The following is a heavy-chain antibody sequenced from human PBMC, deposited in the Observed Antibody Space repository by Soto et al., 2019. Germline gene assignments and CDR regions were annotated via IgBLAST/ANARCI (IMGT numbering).Heavy chain of an antibody. CDR2: IKHDGSEK. Sequence: EVQLVDSGGGLVQPGGSLRLSCAASGFTFSNYYMNWVRQAPGKGLEWVANIKHDGSEKFYVDSVKGRFTISRDNAKNSLYLQMNSLRAEDTAVYYCARDRRYYGDYVDFDYWGQGTLVTVSS. V-gene: IGHV3-7*01. D-gene: IGHD4-17*01. J-gene: IGHJ4*02. CDR3: ARDRRYYGDYVDFDY. CDR1: GFTFSNYY.